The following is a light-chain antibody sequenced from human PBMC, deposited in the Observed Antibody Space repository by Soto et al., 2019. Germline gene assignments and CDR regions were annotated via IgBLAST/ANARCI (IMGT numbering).Light chain of an antibody. CDR2: GAS. V-gene: IGKV1-12*01. Sequence: DIQMTQSPSSVSASLGDRVTITCRASQGIRSWLAWYQQKPGTAPKLLIYGASTLQSGVPSRFSGSGSGTEFSLTISSRQPDDFATYYCQQANSFPITFGQGTRLEIK. J-gene: IGKJ5*01. CDR3: QQANSFPIT. CDR1: QGIRSW.